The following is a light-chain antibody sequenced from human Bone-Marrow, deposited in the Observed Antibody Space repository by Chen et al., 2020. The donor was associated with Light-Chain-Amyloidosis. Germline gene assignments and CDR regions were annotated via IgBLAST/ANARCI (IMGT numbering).Light chain of an antibody. V-gene: IGLV3-21*02. J-gene: IGLJ3*02. CDR1: NMGSTI. CDR2: DES. Sequence: YVLTPPSSVSASPGQSATIACGGQNMGSTIAHWYQQTPGQAPLLGVYDESNRPSGIPERLSGSNSGNTATLTISRVEAGDEADYYCQVWDRSSDRTVFGGGTKLTVL. CDR3: QVWDRSSDRTV.